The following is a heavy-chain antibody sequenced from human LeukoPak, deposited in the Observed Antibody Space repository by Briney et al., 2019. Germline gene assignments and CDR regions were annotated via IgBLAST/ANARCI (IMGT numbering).Heavy chain of an antibody. D-gene: IGHD2-8*01. CDR1: GGTFSSYA. J-gene: IGHJ4*02. Sequence: SVKVSCKASGGTFSSYAISWVRQAPGQGLEWMGRIIPIFGTANYAQKFQGRVTITTDESTSTAYMELSSLRSEDTAVYYCARVGGGYCTNGVCSPESGYDSWGQGTLVTVSS. CDR3: ARVGGGYCTNGVCSPESGYDS. CDR2: IIPIFGTA. V-gene: IGHV1-69*05.